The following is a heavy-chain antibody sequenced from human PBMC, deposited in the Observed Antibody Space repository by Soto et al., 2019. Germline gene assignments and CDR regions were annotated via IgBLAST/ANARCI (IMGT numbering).Heavy chain of an antibody. CDR3: ARGTSVDTAMAYYRYFDL. J-gene: IGHJ2*01. V-gene: IGHV4-31*03. CDR2: IYYSGST. CDR1: GGSISSGGYY. D-gene: IGHD5-18*01. Sequence: QVQLQESGPGLVKPSQTLSLTCTVSGGSISSGGYYWSWIRQHPGKGLEWIGYIYYSGSTYYNPFLKSRVTISVDTSKNQFSLKLSSVTAADTAVYYCARGTSVDTAMAYYRYFDLWGRGTLVTVSS.